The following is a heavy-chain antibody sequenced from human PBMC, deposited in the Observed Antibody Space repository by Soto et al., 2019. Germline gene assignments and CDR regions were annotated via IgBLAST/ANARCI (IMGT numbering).Heavy chain of an antibody. D-gene: IGHD3-3*01. Sequence: GESLKISCKGSGYSFTSYWIGWVRQMPGKGLEWMGIIYPGDSDTRYSPSFQGKVTISADKSISTAYLQWSSLKASDTAMYYCARRGTNIGDTIFGVVIMGAFDIWGQGTMVTVSS. CDR3: ARRGTNIGDTIFGVVIMGAFDI. CDR2: IYPGDSDT. J-gene: IGHJ3*02. V-gene: IGHV5-51*01. CDR1: GYSFTSYW.